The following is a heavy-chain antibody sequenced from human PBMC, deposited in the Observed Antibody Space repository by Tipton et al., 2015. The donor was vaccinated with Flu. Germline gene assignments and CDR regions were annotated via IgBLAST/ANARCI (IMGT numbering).Heavy chain of an antibody. CDR3: ARGEDYKWELR. D-gene: IGHD4-23*01. J-gene: IGHJ4*02. V-gene: IGHV4-34*01. CDR2: IHHSGST. CDR1: GRSFTDYY. Sequence: TLSLTCAVYGRSFTDYYWSWIRQPPGKGLEWIGEIHHSGSTKYNPSLKSRVTISVDTSKNQFSLKLTSVTAADTALYYCARGEDYKWELRWGQGTLVTVSS.